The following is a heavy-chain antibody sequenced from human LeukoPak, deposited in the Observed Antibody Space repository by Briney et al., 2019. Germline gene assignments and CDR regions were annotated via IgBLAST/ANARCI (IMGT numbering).Heavy chain of an antibody. CDR2: IYSGGST. CDR3: ARAGVGYCSDGSCPDYDY. J-gene: IGHJ4*02. Sequence: GGSLRLSCAASGFTVSRNYMSWVRQAPGKGLEWVSVIYSGGSTYYADSAKGRFTISRDNSKNTLYLQMNSLRAEDTAMYYCARAGVGYCSDGSCPDYDYWGQGTLVTVSS. CDR1: GFTVSRNY. V-gene: IGHV3-53*01. D-gene: IGHD2-15*01.